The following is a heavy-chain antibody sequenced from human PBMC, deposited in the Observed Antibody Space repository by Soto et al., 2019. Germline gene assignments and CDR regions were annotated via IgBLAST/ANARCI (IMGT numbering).Heavy chain of an antibody. V-gene: IGHV6-1*01. CDR1: GDSVSSNSAA. CDR2: TYYRSKWYN. CDR3: ARSTYGDYGGGNYYYYYGMDV. Sequence: SQTLSLTCAISGDSVSSNSAAWNWIRQSPSRGLEWLGRTYYRSKWYNDYAVSVKSGITINPDTSKNQFSLQLNSVTPEDTAVYYCARSTYGDYGGGNYYYYYGMDVWGQGTTVTVSS. J-gene: IGHJ6*02. D-gene: IGHD4-17*01.